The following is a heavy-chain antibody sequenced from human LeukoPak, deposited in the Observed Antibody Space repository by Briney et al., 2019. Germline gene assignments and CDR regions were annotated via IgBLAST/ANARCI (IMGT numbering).Heavy chain of an antibody. CDR3: ARSRTYYYDSSDYDY. CDR2: IYYSGST. J-gene: IGHJ4*02. V-gene: IGHV4-39*01. D-gene: IGHD3-22*01. Sequence: KTSETLSPTCTVSGGSISSSSYYWGWIRQPPGKGLEWIGSIYYSGSTYYNPSLKSRVTISVDTSKNQFSLKLSSVTAADTAVYYCARSRTYYYDSSDYDYWGQGTLVTVSS. CDR1: GGSISSSSYY.